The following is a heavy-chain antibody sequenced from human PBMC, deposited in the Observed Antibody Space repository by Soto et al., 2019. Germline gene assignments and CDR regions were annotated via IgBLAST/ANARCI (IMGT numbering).Heavy chain of an antibody. D-gene: IGHD6-13*01. CDR3: ARDLEIAAAGFWFDP. J-gene: IGHJ5*02. CDR1: GFTFSSYA. V-gene: IGHV3-30-3*01. CDR2: ISYDGSNK. Sequence: GGSLRLSCAASGFTFSSYAMHWVRQAPGKGLEWVAVISYDGSNKYYADSVKGRFTISRDNSKNTLYLQMNSLRAEDTAVYYCARDLEIAAAGFWFDPWGQGTLVTVSS.